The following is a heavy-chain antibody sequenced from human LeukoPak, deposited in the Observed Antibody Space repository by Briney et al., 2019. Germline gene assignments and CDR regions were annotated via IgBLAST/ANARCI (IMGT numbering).Heavy chain of an antibody. CDR1: GFTFSSYW. D-gene: IGHD3-10*01. CDR2: IKQDGSEK. J-gene: IGHJ4*02. CDR3: AKDQEYYGSGAPLDY. Sequence: GGSLRLSCAASGFTFSSYWMSWVRQAPGKGLEWVANIKQDGSEKYYVDSVKGRFTISRDNSKNTLYLQMNSLRAEDTAVYYCAKDQEYYGSGAPLDYWGQGTLVTVSS. V-gene: IGHV3-7*03.